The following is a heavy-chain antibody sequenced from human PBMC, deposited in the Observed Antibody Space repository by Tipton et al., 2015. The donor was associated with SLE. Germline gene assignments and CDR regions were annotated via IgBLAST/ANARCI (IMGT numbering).Heavy chain of an antibody. Sequence: TLSLTCAVYGGSFSGYYWSWIRQPAGKGLEWIGRMFRSGSTNYNPSLKSRVTISLDRSKNQFSLNLYSATAADTAVYYCATGYGDDDFYYYYYMDVWGKGITVTVSS. V-gene: IGHV4-59*10. J-gene: IGHJ6*03. D-gene: IGHD4-17*01. CDR2: MFRSGST. CDR3: ATGYGDDDFYYYYYMDV. CDR1: GGSFSGYY.